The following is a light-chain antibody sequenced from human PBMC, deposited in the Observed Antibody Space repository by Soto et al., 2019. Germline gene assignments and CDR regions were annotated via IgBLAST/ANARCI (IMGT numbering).Light chain of an antibody. Sequence: QSVLTQPPSASGFPGRSVTISCTGTSSDVGGYNYVSWYQQHPGKAPKLMIYEVSKRPSGVPDRFSGSKSGNTASLAVSGLQAEDEADYYCSSYAGSNNPYVFGTGTKVTVL. V-gene: IGLV2-8*01. CDR1: SSDVGGYNY. CDR2: EVS. CDR3: SSYAGSNNPYV. J-gene: IGLJ1*01.